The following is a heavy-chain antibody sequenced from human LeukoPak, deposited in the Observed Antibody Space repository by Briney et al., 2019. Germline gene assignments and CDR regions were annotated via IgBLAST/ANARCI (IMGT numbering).Heavy chain of an antibody. Sequence: ASVKVSCKASGYTFTGYYMHWVRQAPGQGLEWMGWINPNSGGTNYAQKFQGRVTMTRDTSISTAYMELSRLRSDDTAVYYCARAKNDYGGNRDAFDIWGQGTMVTVSS. CDR3: ARAKNDYGGNRDAFDI. CDR2: INPNSGGT. CDR1: GYTFTGYY. V-gene: IGHV1-2*02. J-gene: IGHJ3*02. D-gene: IGHD4-23*01.